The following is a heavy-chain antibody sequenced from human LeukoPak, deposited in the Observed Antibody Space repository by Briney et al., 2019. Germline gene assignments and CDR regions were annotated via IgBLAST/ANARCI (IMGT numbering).Heavy chain of an antibody. Sequence: GGSLRLSCAASGFTFSGYGMHWVRQAPGKGLGWVAFIRYDGSNKYYADSVKGRFTISRDNAKNSLYLQMNSLRAEDTAVYYCARDESNLYYYDSSDGYWGQGTLVTVSS. CDR2: IRYDGSNK. J-gene: IGHJ4*02. CDR1: GFTFSGYG. V-gene: IGHV3-30*02. CDR3: ARDESNLYYYDSSDGY. D-gene: IGHD3-22*01.